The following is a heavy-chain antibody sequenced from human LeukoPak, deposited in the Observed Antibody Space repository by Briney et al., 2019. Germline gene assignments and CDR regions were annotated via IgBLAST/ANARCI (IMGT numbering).Heavy chain of an antibody. Sequence: PGQSLRLSCAASGLTFRNYGMHWVRQAPGKGLEWVAVIWYDGSNKYYADSVKGRFTISRDNSKDTLYLQMNSLRAEDTAVYYCATDRNSGKYYDYWGQGTLVTVSS. D-gene: IGHD1-26*01. CDR1: GLTFRNYG. CDR2: IWYDGSNK. J-gene: IGHJ4*02. V-gene: IGHV3-33*01. CDR3: ATDRNSGKYYDY.